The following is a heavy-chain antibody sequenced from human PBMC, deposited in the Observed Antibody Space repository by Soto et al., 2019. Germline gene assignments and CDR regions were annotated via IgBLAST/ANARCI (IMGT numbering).Heavy chain of an antibody. D-gene: IGHD2-8*01. V-gene: IGHV1-18*04. CDR2: ISAYNGNR. Sequence: QVQLVQSGAEVKKPGATGKVSCEASGYTFTSYGISWVRQSPGQWLEWMGWISAYNGNRNYARQFQGRFTMTTDTPSSTSYMELGILSSDDTAWYYCARDPLIFDVCGQGSLVPFSS. J-gene: IGHJ4*02. CDR3: ARDPLIFDV. CDR1: GYTFTSYG.